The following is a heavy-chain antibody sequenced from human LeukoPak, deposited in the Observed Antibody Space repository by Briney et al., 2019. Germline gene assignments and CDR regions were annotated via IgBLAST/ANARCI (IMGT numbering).Heavy chain of an antibody. V-gene: IGHV3-7*04. J-gene: IGHJ4*02. D-gene: IGHD3-22*01. CDR3: ARGRIGSY. CDR2: INQDGSVK. Sequence: PGGSLRLSCAVSGFTFSSYWMSWVRQAPGKGLEWVANINQDGSVKYYVDSVKGRFTVSRDNAKNSLYLQMNSLRAEDTAVYYCARGRIGSYWGQGTLVTVSS. CDR1: GFTFSSYW.